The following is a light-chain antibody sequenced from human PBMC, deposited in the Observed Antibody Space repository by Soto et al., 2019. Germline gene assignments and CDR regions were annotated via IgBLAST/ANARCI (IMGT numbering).Light chain of an antibody. Sequence: EIVMTQSPATLSVSPGERATLSCRASQSVSSNLAWYQQKPGHAPRLLIYVASTRATGIPARFSGSGSGTEFTLTISSLASEDFAVYYCQQYNNWPRTFGQGTKVDI. CDR1: QSVSSN. CDR3: QQYNNWPRT. V-gene: IGKV3-15*01. CDR2: VAS. J-gene: IGKJ1*01.